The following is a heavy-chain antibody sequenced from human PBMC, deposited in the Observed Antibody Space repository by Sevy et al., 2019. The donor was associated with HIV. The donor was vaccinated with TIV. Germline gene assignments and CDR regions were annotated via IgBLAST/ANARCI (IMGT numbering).Heavy chain of an antibody. CDR3: ARSNKGYGSGSYYSGGLYYYYYMDV. CDR1: GGSMSSGGYY. V-gene: IGHV4-31*03. J-gene: IGHJ6*03. CDR2: IYYSRST. D-gene: IGHD3-10*01. Sequence: SETLSLTCTVSGGSMSSGGYYWSWIRQHPGKGLEWIGYIYYSRSTYYDPSLKSRVTISVDTSKNQFSLKLSSVTAAETAVYYCARSNKGYGSGSYYSGGLYYYYYMDVWGKGTTVTVSS.